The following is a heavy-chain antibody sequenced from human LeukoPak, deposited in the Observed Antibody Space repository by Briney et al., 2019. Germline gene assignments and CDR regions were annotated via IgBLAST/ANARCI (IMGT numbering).Heavy chain of an antibody. Sequence: GGSLRLSCAASGFTFTNYAMSWVRQTPGKGLEWVAATVGSRPDTYHADSVKGRFTISRDNAKNSLYLQMNSLRAEDTAVYYCAELGITMIGGVWGKGTTVTISS. V-gene: IGHV3-23*01. J-gene: IGHJ6*04. D-gene: IGHD3-10*02. CDR3: AELGITMIGGV. CDR1: GFTFTNYA. CDR2: TVGSRPDT.